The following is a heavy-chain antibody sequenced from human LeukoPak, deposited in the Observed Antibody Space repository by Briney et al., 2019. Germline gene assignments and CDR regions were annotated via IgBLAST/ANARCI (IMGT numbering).Heavy chain of an antibody. Sequence: GGSLRLSCAASGFTFSSYAMHWVRQAPGKGLEWVAIISYDGNNKCYADSVKGRFTISRDNSKNTLYLQMNSLRAEDTAVFYCAREYCSSTSCLPDYWGQGTLVTVSS. V-gene: IGHV3-30-3*01. CDR1: GFTFSSYA. CDR2: ISYDGNNK. J-gene: IGHJ4*02. CDR3: AREYCSSTSCLPDY. D-gene: IGHD2-2*01.